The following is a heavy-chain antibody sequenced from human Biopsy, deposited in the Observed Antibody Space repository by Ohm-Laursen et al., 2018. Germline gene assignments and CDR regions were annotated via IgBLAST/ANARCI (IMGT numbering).Heavy chain of an antibody. Sequence: LRLSCTASGFTFRSYAMSWVRQAPGKGLEWVSAIRSTGGSTYYANSVKGRFTISRDNSKNILFLQVNNLRAEDTAIYYCTKADDFWSPEGYYYYFSGMDVWGQGTTVTVSS. J-gene: IGHJ6*02. CDR1: GFTFRSYA. CDR2: IRSTGGST. V-gene: IGHV3-23*01. D-gene: IGHD3-3*01. CDR3: TKADDFWSPEGYYYYFSGMDV.